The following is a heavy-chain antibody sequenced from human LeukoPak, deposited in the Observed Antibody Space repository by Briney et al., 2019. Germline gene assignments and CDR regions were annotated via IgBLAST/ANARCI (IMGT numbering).Heavy chain of an antibody. Sequence: ASVKDSCKASGYTFTSYAMHWVRQAPGQRLEWMGWINAGNGNTKYSQKFQGRVTITRDTSASTAYMELSSLRSEDTAVYYCAREEGIVVVPAAASGPFDYWGQGTLVTVSS. CDR3: AREEGIVVVPAAASGPFDY. CDR1: GYTFTSYA. J-gene: IGHJ4*02. CDR2: INAGNGNT. V-gene: IGHV1-3*01. D-gene: IGHD2-2*01.